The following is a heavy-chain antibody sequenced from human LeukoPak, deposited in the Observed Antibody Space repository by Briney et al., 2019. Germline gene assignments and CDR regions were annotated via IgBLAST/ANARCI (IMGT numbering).Heavy chain of an antibody. D-gene: IGHD2-21*02. CDR3: ARDARKSIVVVTAIDY. Sequence: GGSLRLSRAASGFTFSSYSMNWVRQAPGKGLEWVSSISSSSSYIYYADSVKGRFTISRDNAKNSLYLQMNSLRAEDTAVYYCARDARKSIVVVTAIDYWGQGTLVTVSS. CDR1: GFTFSSYS. V-gene: IGHV3-21*01. CDR2: ISSSSSYI. J-gene: IGHJ4*02.